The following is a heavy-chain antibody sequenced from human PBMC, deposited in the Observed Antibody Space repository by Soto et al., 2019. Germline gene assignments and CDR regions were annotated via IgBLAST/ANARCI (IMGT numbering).Heavy chain of an antibody. D-gene: IGHD3-3*01. J-gene: IGHJ6*03. CDR3: ARGAYDFWSGYPNTYYYYYYMDV. CDR2: IYYSGST. Sequence: PSETLSLTCTVSGGSISSGGYYWSWIRQHPGKGLEWIGYIYYSGSTYYNPSLKSRVTISVDTSKNQFSLKLSSVTAADTAVYYCARGAYDFWSGYPNTYYYYYYMDVWGKGTTVPVSS. V-gene: IGHV4-31*03. CDR1: GGSISSGGYY.